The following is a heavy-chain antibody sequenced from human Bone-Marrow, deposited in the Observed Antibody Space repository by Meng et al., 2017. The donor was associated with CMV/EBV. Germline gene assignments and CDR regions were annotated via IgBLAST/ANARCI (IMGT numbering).Heavy chain of an antibody. CDR1: GFTFSSYS. D-gene: IGHD2-21*01. CDR3: ARDPRPIATDPYFDY. J-gene: IGHJ4*02. V-gene: IGHV3-21*01. Sequence: GGSLRLSCAASGFTFSSYSMNWVRQAPGKGLEWVSSISSSSSYIYYADSVKGRFTISRDNAKNSLYLQMNSLRAEDTAVYYCARDPRPIATDPYFDYWGQGTLVTVSS. CDR2: ISSSSSYI.